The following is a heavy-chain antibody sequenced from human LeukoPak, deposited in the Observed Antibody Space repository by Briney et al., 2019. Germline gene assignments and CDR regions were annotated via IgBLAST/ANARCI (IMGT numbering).Heavy chain of an antibody. CDR2: ISGSGGST. Sequence: QPGRSLRLFCAASGFTFSSYAMSWVRQASAKGLVWVSAISGSGGSTYYADSVKGRFTISRDNSKNTLYLQMNSLRAGDRAVYHCAKSKYALYSYGPDFDYGGQETLVTVSS. CDR1: GFTFSSYA. D-gene: IGHD5-18*01. V-gene: IGHV3-23*01. CDR3: AKSKYALYSYGPDFDY. J-gene: IGHJ4*02.